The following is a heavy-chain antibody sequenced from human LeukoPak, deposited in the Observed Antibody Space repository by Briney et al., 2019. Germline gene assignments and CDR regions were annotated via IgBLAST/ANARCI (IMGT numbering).Heavy chain of an antibody. Sequence: ASVKVSCKASGYTFTSYAMNWVRQAPGQGLEWMGWINTNTGNPTYAQGFTGRFVSSLDTSVSTAYLQISSLKAEDTAVYYCASGYSSSWPRTYGMDVWGQGTTVTVSS. CDR3: ASGYSSSWPRTYGMDV. CDR1: GYTFTSYA. D-gene: IGHD6-13*01. CDR2: INTNTGNP. V-gene: IGHV7-4-1*02. J-gene: IGHJ6*02.